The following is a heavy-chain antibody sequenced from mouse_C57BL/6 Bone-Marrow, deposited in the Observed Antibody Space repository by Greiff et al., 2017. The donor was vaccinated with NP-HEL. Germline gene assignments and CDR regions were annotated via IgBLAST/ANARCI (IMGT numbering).Heavy chain of an antibody. Sequence: VQGVESGAELARPGASVKLSCKASGYTFTSYWITWVKQRPGQGLEWIGDIYPGSGSTNYNEKFKSKATLTVDTSSSTAYMQLSSLTSEDSAVYYCARLPFWYFDVWGTGTTVTVSS. CDR2: IYPGSGST. J-gene: IGHJ1*03. CDR3: ARLPFWYFDV. CDR1: GYTFTSYW. V-gene: IGHV1-55*01.